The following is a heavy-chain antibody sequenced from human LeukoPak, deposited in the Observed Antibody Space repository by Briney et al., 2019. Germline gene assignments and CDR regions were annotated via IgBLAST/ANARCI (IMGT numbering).Heavy chain of an antibody. CDR2: IYYSGST. V-gene: IGHV4-39*01. Sequence: PSETLSLTCTVSGDSISIGNYYWVWIRQPPGKGLEWIASIYYSGSTYYNPSLKSRVTISIDMSKNQFSLRLSSVTAADTAVYYCAGLYSQQLVMFDYWGQGTLVTVSS. CDR3: AGLYSQQLVMFDY. D-gene: IGHD6-13*01. J-gene: IGHJ4*02. CDR1: GDSISIGNYY.